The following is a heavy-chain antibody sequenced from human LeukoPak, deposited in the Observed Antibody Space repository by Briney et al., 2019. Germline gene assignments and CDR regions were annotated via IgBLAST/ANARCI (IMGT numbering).Heavy chain of an antibody. D-gene: IGHD1-26*01. CDR2: MNPNSGNT. Sequence: ASVKVSCKASGYTFTSYDINWVRQVTGQGLEWMGWMNPNSGNTGYAQKFQGRVTMTRNTSISTAYMELSSLRSEDTAVYYCARGPLSWELLPGWFDPWGQGTLVTVSS. V-gene: IGHV1-8*01. CDR3: ARGPLSWELLPGWFDP. J-gene: IGHJ5*02. CDR1: GYTFTSYD.